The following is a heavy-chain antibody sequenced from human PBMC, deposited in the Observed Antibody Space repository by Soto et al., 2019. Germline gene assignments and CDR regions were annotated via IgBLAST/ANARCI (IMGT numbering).Heavy chain of an antibody. Sequence: EVQLVESGGGLVQPGRSLRLSCAASGFTFENYAMHWVRQAPGKGLEWVSGISWHSGNIGYADSVRGRFTISRDNAKNSLYLQIKRLRPEDTGLYYCAKDKLYSNYEHYFDYWGQGTLVTVSS. D-gene: IGHD4-4*01. J-gene: IGHJ4*02. CDR2: ISWHSGNI. V-gene: IGHV3-9*01. CDR1: GFTFENYA. CDR3: AKDKLYSNYEHYFDY.